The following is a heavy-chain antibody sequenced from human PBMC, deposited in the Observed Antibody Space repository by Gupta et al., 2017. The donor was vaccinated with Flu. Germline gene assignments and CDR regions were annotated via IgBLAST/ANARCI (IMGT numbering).Heavy chain of an antibody. Sequence: LLCLTGYSWDRGSIGYADSVKGRFTISRDNAKNSLYLQMNSLRAEDTALYYCAKGRKGFDSSSLGSFDFLGRGTVVTVSS. CDR3: AKGRKGFDSSSLGSFDF. V-gene: IGHV3-9*01. D-gene: IGHD3-22*01. J-gene: IGHJ3*01. CDR2: YSWDRGSI.